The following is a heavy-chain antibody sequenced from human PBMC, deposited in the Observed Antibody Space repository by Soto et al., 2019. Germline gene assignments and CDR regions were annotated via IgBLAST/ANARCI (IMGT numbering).Heavy chain of an antibody. CDR1: GGSINSSDYA. D-gene: IGHD6-13*01. CDR3: AGIRIAAAGGGLDV. CDR2: IYHSGST. J-gene: IGHJ6*02. V-gene: IGHV4-30-2*01. Sequence: QLQLQESGSGLVKPSQTLSLTCGVSGGSINSSDYAWSWIRQPPGKGLEWMGYIYHSGSTYYNPSLKSRVTILIDRSKNQFSLKLSSVTAADTAVYYCAGIRIAAAGGGLDVWGQGTTVTVSS.